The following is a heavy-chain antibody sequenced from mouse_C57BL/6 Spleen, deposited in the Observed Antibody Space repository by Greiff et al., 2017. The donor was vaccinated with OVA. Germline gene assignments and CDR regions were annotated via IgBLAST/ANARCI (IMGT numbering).Heavy chain of an antibody. CDR3: ARNLGGRNYYAMDY. CDR2: IWSGGST. Sequence: QVQLQQSGPGLVQPSQSLSITCTVSGFSLTSYGVHWVRQSPGKGLEWLGVIWSGGSTDYNAAFISRLSISKDNSKSQVFFKMNSLQADDTAIYYCARNLGGRNYYAMDYWGQGTSVTVSS. J-gene: IGHJ4*01. V-gene: IGHV2-2*01. CDR1: GFSLTSYG. D-gene: IGHD3-3*01.